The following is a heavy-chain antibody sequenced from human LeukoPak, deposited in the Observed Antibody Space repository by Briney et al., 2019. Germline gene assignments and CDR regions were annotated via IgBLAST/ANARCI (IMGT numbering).Heavy chain of an antibody. J-gene: IGHJ4*02. CDR3: ARVGYDSSSFDY. CDR1: GYSISSGYY. D-gene: IGHD3-22*01. Sequence: SETLPLTCAVSGYSISSGYYWGWIRQPPGKGLEWIGSIYHSGSTYYNPSLKGRVTISVDTSKNQFSLKLSSVTAADAAVYYCARVGYDSSSFDYWGQGTLVTVSS. V-gene: IGHV4-38-2*01. CDR2: IYHSGST.